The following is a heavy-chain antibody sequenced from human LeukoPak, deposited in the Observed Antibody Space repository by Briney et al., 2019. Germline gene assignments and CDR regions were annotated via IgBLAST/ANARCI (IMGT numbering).Heavy chain of an antibody. D-gene: IGHD4-11*01. CDR2: IDVSGST. CDR3: ARGAQYYSNYYFDS. V-gene: IGHV4-59*01. J-gene: IGHJ4*02. CDR1: GDSISNSY. Sequence: PSETLSLTCAVSGDSISNSYWSWIRQPPGKGLEWIAYIDVSGSTNYNPSLKSRVTISVDTSKNQFSLKLSSVTAADTAVYYCARGAQYYSNYYFDSWDQGTLVTVSS.